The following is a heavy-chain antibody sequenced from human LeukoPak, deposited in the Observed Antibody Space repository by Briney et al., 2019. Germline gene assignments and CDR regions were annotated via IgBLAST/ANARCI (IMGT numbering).Heavy chain of an antibody. D-gene: IGHD5-18*01. Sequence: SETLSLTCTVYGGSISSYYWSWIRQPPGKGLEWIGCIYYSGSTNYNPSLKSRVTRSVDTSKNQFSLKLSSVTAADTAVYYCARQPEGYGPFDYWGQGTLVTVSS. V-gene: IGHV4-59*08. CDR2: IYYSGST. J-gene: IGHJ4*02. CDR1: GGSISSYY. CDR3: ARQPEGYGPFDY.